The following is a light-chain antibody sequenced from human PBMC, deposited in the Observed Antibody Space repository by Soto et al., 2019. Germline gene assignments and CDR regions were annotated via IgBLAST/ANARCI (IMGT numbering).Light chain of an antibody. Sequence: EIVMTQSPATLSVSPWERATLSCRASQSVSSTYLAWYQQKPGQAPRLLIYGASNRATGIPDRFSGSGSGTDFTLTISRLEPEDFAVYYCQQYGSSPQTFGQGTKVDIK. CDR1: QSVSSTY. V-gene: IGKV3-20*01. CDR3: QQYGSSPQT. CDR2: GAS. J-gene: IGKJ1*01.